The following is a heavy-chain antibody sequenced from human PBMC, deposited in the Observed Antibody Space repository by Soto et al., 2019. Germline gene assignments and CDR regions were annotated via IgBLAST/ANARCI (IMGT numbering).Heavy chain of an antibody. Sequence: QVQLQESGPGLVKPSETLSLTCTVSGGSISSYYWSWIRQPPGKGLEWIGYIYYSGSTDYNPSLTRRVTRSVDTSKDQFSLKLSSVTAADTAVYDCARGYGESVLDYWGQGNLVTVSS. CDR2: IYYSGST. CDR1: GGSISSYY. CDR3: ARGYGESVLDY. D-gene: IGHD4-17*01. J-gene: IGHJ4*02. V-gene: IGHV4-59*08.